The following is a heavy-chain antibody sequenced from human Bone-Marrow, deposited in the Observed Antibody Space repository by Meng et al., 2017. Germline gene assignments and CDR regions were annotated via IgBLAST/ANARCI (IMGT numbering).Heavy chain of an antibody. D-gene: IGHD4-17*01. CDR3: ASAHDYGDYAGFGVRFEPRYYGMDV. Sequence: SDTLSPTCTVPGGPISSGGYYWSGSRQHPGKGLEWIGYIYYSGSTYYNPSLKSRATISVDTSKNQFSLKLSSVTAANTAVYYCASAHDYGDYAGFGVRFEPRYYGMDVWGQGTMVTVSS. CDR1: GGPISSGGYY. J-gene: IGHJ6*02. V-gene: IGHV4-31*03. CDR2: IYYSGST.